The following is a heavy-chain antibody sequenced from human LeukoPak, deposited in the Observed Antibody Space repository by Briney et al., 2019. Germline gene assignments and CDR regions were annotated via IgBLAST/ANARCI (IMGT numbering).Heavy chain of an antibody. D-gene: IGHD3-22*01. CDR1: GGSISSGGYS. V-gene: IGHV4-30-2*02. CDR2: IYHSGST. CDR3: ARRTFDTSGYYPD. Sequence: QTSETLSLTCAVSGGSISSGGYSWSWIRQPPGKGLEWIGYIYHSGSTYYNPSLKSRVTISVDRSKNQFSLKLSSVTAADTAVYFCARRTFDTSGYYPDWGQGTLVTVSS. J-gene: IGHJ4*02.